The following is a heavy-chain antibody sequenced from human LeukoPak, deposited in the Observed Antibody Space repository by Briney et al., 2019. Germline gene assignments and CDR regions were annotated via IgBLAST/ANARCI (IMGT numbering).Heavy chain of an antibody. CDR1: GGSISRYY. CDR2: IYYSGST. J-gene: IGHJ6*02. Sequence: PSETLSLTCTVSGGSISRYYWSWIRQPPGKGLEWIGYIYYSGSTNYNPSLKSRVTISVDTSKNQFSLKLSSVTAADKAVYYCARSEYSSSSYYYYYGMDVWGQGTTVTVSS. CDR3: ARSEYSSSSYYYYYGMDV. D-gene: IGHD6-6*01. V-gene: IGHV4-59*01.